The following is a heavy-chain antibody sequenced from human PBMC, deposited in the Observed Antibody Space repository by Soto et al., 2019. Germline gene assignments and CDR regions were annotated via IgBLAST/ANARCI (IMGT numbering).Heavy chain of an antibody. CDR3: ARYKGYCSGASFPDFDY. J-gene: IGHJ4*02. CDR1: GGTLSSYT. D-gene: IGHD2-15*01. CDR2: IIPNLGIT. V-gene: IGHV1-69*02. Sequence: QFQLVQYVAEVKKPGASVKGSCKASGGTLSSYTFSWVRQAPGQGLEWMGRIIPNLGITNYAQKFQGRIMIIVDKSTSTAYMELSSLRSEDTDVYYCARYKGYCSGASFPDFDYWGQGTLVTVSS.